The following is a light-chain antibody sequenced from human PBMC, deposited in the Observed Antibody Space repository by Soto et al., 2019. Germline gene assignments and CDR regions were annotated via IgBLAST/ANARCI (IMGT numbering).Light chain of an antibody. Sequence: DLQMTQSPSSLSASVGDRVTITCRASQGISTYLVWYQQRQGRAPKPLIYDVSSLLSGVPSRFSGSGSGTDFTLTISSLQPEDFATYYCQQSYRTPYTFGQGTKLETK. CDR1: QGISTY. J-gene: IGKJ2*01. CDR3: QQSYRTPYT. V-gene: IGKV1-39*01. CDR2: DVS.